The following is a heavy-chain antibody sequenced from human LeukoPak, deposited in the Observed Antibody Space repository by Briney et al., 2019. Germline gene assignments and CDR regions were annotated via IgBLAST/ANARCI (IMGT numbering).Heavy chain of an antibody. CDR3: TTPDIVVVPAAVPTNSDY. Sequence: GGSLRLSCAASGFTFSNAWMSWVRQAPGKGLEWVGRIKSKTDGGTTDYAAPVKGRFTISRDDSKNTLYLQMNSLKTEDTAVYYCTTPDIVVVPAAVPTNSDYWGQGTLVTVSS. CDR2: IKSKTDGGTT. CDR1: GFTFSNAW. D-gene: IGHD2-2*01. J-gene: IGHJ4*02. V-gene: IGHV3-15*01.